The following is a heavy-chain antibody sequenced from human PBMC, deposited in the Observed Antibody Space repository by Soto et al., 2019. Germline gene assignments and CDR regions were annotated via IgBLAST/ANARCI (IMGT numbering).Heavy chain of an antibody. CDR3: AGVRDIVLMVYAIGVDY. Sequence: QVQLVQSGAEVKKPGASVKVSCKASGYTFTSYGISWVRQAPGQGLERMGWISAYNGNTNYAQKLQGRVTMTTDTSTSTAYVELRRLRSDDTAVYYCAGVRDIVLMVYAIGVDYWGQGAMVTVSS. CDR2: ISAYNGNT. V-gene: IGHV1-18*01. CDR1: GYTFTSYG. J-gene: IGHJ4*02. D-gene: IGHD2-8*01.